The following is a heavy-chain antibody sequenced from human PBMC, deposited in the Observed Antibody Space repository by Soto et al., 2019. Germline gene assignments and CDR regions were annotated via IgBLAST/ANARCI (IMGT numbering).Heavy chain of an antibody. Sequence: SETLSLICTVSGGSISSSSYYWGWIRQSPGKGLEWIGSIYYSGSTYYNPSLKSRVTISVDTSKNQFSLKLSSVTAADTAVYYCARLKGVSSGYDYGFGGPYYFDYWGQGTLVTVSS. J-gene: IGHJ4*02. CDR3: ARLKGVSSGYDYGFGGPYYFDY. D-gene: IGHD5-12*01. V-gene: IGHV4-39*01. CDR1: GGSISSSSYY. CDR2: IYYSGST.